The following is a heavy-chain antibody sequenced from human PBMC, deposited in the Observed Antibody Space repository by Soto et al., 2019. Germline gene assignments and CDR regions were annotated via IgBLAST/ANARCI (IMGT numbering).Heavy chain of an antibody. V-gene: IGHV3-30-3*01. D-gene: IGHD4-17*01. Sequence: GGSLRLSCAASGFTFSSYAMHWVRQAPGKGLEWVAVISYDGSNKYYADSVKGRFTISRDNSKNTLYLQMNSLRAEDTAVYYCARDQLDYGDYYYYGMDVWGQGTTVTVSS. J-gene: IGHJ6*02. CDR2: ISYDGSNK. CDR1: GFTFSSYA. CDR3: ARDQLDYGDYYYYGMDV.